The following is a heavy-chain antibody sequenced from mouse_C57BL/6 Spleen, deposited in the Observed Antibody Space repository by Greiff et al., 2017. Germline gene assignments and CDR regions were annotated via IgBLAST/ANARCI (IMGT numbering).Heavy chain of an antibody. CDR2: IDPENGDT. V-gene: IGHV14-4*01. CDR1: GFNIKDDY. D-gene: IGHD2-10*02. J-gene: IGHJ3*01. Sequence: EVQGVESGAELVRPGASVKLSCTASGFNIKDDYMHWVKQRPEQGLEWIGWIDPENGDTEYASKFQGKATITADTSSNTAYQQLSSLTSEDTAVYYCTTWDSIRAYWGQGTLVTVSA. CDR3: TTWDSIRAY.